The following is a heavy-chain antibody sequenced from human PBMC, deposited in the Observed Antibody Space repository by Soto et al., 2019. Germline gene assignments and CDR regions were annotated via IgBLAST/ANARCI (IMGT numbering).Heavy chain of an antibody. Sequence: GGSLRLSCAASGLTFSSYAMSWVRQAPGKGLEWVSAISGSGGSTYYADSVKGRLTKSRDNSKNTLYLQMNSLRAEDTAVYYCAKETAGSITMVRGVLDYWGQGTLVTVSS. V-gene: IGHV3-23*01. CDR1: GLTFSSYA. J-gene: IGHJ4*02. CDR3: AKETAGSITMVRGVLDY. D-gene: IGHD3-10*01. CDR2: ISGSGGST.